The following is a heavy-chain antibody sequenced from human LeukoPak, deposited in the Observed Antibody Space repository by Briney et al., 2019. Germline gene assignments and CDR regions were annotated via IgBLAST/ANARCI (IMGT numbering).Heavy chain of an antibody. Sequence: GGSLRLSCAASVVTFSDYYMSWIRQAPGKGLEWVSYISSSSSYTDYADSVKGRFTISRDNAKNSLNLQMNSLRAVDTAVYYCARDSVYSGYSYYWGQGTLVTVSS. J-gene: IGHJ4*02. CDR3: ARDSVYSGYSYY. D-gene: IGHD5-12*01. CDR2: ISSSSSYT. CDR1: VVTFSDYY. V-gene: IGHV3-11*05.